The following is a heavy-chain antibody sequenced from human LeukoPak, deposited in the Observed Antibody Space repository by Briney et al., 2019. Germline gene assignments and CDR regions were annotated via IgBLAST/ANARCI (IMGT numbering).Heavy chain of an antibody. D-gene: IGHD2/OR15-2a*01. CDR2: INHSGST. J-gene: IGHJ5*02. CDR1: GGSFSGYY. Sequence: PSETLSLTCAVYGGSFSGYYWSWIRQPPGKGLEWIGEINHSGSTNYNPSLKSRVTISVDTSKNQFSLKLSSVTAADTAVYYCARGRPNVVSRNGFDPWDREPWSPSPQ. CDR3: ARGRPNVVSRNGFDP. V-gene: IGHV4-34*01.